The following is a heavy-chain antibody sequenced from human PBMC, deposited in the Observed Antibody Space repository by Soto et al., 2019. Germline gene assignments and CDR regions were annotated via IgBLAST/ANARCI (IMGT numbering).Heavy chain of an antibody. CDR3: ARSYCSSTSCYSYYYYYYGMDV. D-gene: IGHD2-2*01. V-gene: IGHV4-34*01. CDR2: INHSGST. Sequence: SETLSLTCAVYGGSFSGYYWSWIRQPPGKGLEWNGEINHSGSTNYNPSLKSRVTISVDTSKNQFSLNLSSVTAADTAVYYFARSYCSSTSCYSYYYYYYGMDVWGQGTTVTVSS. CDR1: GGSFSGYY. J-gene: IGHJ6*02.